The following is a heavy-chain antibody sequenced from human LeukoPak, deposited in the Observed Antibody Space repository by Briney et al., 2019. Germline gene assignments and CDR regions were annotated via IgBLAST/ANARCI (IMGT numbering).Heavy chain of an antibody. Sequence: SETLSLTCTVSGGSISSGGYYWSWIRQPPGKGLEWIGEINHSGSTNYNPSLKSRVTISVDTSKNQFSLKLSSVTAADTAVYYCASGWNPAALDYWGQGTLVTVSS. V-gene: IGHV4-39*07. CDR1: GGSISSGGYY. J-gene: IGHJ4*02. CDR3: ASGWNPAALDY. D-gene: IGHD1-1*01. CDR2: INHSGST.